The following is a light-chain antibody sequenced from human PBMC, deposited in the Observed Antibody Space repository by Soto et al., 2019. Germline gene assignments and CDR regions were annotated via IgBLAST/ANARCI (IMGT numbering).Light chain of an antibody. J-gene: IGKJ4*01. CDR3: QQYHNWPPLT. CDR2: SAS. V-gene: IGKV3-15*01. Sequence: EIVMTQSPAFLPVSPGERVILSCRASQSVFSNLAWYQQKPGQAPRLLIYSASARVTGIPARFSGSGSGTEFTLTIRSLQSEDFAVYYCQQYHNWPPLTFGGGTKVDIK. CDR1: QSVFSN.